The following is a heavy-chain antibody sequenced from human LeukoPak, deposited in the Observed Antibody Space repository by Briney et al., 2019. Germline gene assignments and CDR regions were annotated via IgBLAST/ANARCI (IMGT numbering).Heavy chain of an antibody. CDR3: ARVTRYYYGMDF. CDR2: MNPNSGNT. D-gene: IGHD1-14*01. J-gene: IGHJ6*02. CDR1: GYSFTSFD. V-gene: IGHV1-8*01. Sequence: ASVKVSCKASGYSFTSFDINWVRQAAGQGLEWLGWMNPNSGNTGYAQKFQGRVTMTRNNSITTAYLELSSLGSEDTAIYYCARVTRYYYGMDFWGQGTTVTVSS.